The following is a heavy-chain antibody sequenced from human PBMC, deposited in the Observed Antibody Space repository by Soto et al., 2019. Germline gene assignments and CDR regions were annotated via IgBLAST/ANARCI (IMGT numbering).Heavy chain of an antibody. V-gene: IGHV1-46*03. Sequence: ASVKVSCKASGYTFTSYYMHWVRQAPGQGLEWMGIINPSGGSTSYAQKFQGRVTMTRDTSTSTVYMELSSLRSEDTAVYYCARVRSPLDAFDIWGQGTMVTGSS. J-gene: IGHJ3*02. CDR1: GYTFTSYY. CDR2: INPSGGST. CDR3: ARVRSPLDAFDI.